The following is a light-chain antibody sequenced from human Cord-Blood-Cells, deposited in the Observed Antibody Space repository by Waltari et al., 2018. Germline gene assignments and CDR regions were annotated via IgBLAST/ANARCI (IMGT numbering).Light chain of an antibody. CDR2: WAS. V-gene: IGKV4-1*01. Sequence: DIVMTQSPDSLAVSLGERATINCKSSKSVLYSSNNKNYLAWYQQKPGQPPKLLIYWASTRESGVPDRFSGSGSGTDFTLTIRSLQAEDVAVYYCQQYYSTPYTFGQGTKLEIK. CDR3: QQYYSTPYT. CDR1: KSVLYSSNNKNY. J-gene: IGKJ2*01.